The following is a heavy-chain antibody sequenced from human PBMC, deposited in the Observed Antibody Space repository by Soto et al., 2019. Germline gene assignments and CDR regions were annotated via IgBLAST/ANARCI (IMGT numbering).Heavy chain of an antibody. CDR3: ARDEGEGSSSSGHGDY. CDR1: GYTFTIYY. D-gene: IGHD6-6*01. Sequence: ASVKVSCKASGYTFTIYYMHWVRQAPGQGLEWMGWINPNSGGTNYAQKFQGRVTMTRDTSISTAYMELSRLRSDDTAVYYCARDEGEGSSSSGHGDYWGQGTLVTVSS. J-gene: IGHJ4*02. V-gene: IGHV1-2*02. CDR2: INPNSGGT.